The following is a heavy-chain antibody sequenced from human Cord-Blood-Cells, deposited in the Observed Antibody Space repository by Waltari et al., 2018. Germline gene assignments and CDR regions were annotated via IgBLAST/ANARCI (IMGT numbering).Heavy chain of an antibody. CDR2: IIPIFGTE. CDR3: ARDQGGAYCGGDCYFAY. V-gene: IGHV1-69*01. D-gene: IGHD2-21*02. Sequence: QVQLVQSGVEVKKPGSSVKVSCKASGGTFSSYAISWVRQAPGQGLEWMGGIIPIFGTENYAQKFQGRVTITADESTSTAYMELSSLRSEDTAVYYCARDQGGAYCGGDCYFAYWGQGTLVTVSS. CDR1: GGTFSSYA. J-gene: IGHJ4*02.